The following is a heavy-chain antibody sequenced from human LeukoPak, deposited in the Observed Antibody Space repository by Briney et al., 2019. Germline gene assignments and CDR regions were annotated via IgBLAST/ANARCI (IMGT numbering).Heavy chain of an antibody. CDR1: GGSISNYY. Sequence: PSETLSLTCTVSGGSISNYYWSWIRQPPGKGLEWIGYIYYSGSTNYNPSLKSRVTISVDTSKNQFSLKLSSVTAADTAVYYCATTDDYVGIDYWGQGTLVTVSS. CDR2: IYYSGST. J-gene: IGHJ4*02. D-gene: IGHD4-17*01. CDR3: ATTDDYVGIDY. V-gene: IGHV4-59*01.